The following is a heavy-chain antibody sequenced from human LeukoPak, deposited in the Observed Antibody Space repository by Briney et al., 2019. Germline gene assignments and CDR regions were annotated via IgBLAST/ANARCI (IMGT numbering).Heavy chain of an antibody. Sequence: SETLSLTCTVSGGSISSYYWSWIRQPPGKGLEWIGSIYYSVSTNYNPSFKSRVTISVDTSKNQFSLKLSSVTAADTAVYYCARSGDVWFDPWGQGTLVTVSS. CDR3: ARSGDVWFDP. V-gene: IGHV4-59*01. J-gene: IGHJ5*02. D-gene: IGHD1-26*01. CDR2: IYYSVST. CDR1: GGSISSYY.